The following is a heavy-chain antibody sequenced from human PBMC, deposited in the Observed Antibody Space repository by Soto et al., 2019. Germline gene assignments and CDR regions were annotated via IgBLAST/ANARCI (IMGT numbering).Heavy chain of an antibody. CDR2: IYYSGST. J-gene: IGHJ4*02. V-gene: IGHV4-39*01. Sequence: SETLSLTCTVSGGSISSSSYYWGWIRQPPGKGLEWIGSIYYSGSTYYNPSLKSRVTISVDTSKNQFSLKLSSVTAADTAVYYCARYKDVYSGYDFGSYFDYWGQGTLVTVSS. CDR3: ARYKDVYSGYDFGSYFDY. CDR1: GGSISSSSYY. D-gene: IGHD5-12*01.